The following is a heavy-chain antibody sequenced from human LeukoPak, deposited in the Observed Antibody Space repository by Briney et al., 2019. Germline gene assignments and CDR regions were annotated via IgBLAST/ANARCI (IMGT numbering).Heavy chain of an antibody. V-gene: IGHV3-48*02. CDR3: ARESYWGSSLKGFDS. D-gene: IGHD7-27*01. CDR2: IDKTSTNI. CDR1: GFSFTSYS. J-gene: IGHJ4*02. Sequence: GGSLSLSCTASGFSFTSYSLNWVRQAPGRGLEWVSYIDKTSTNIYYADSVKGRFTISRDNARNSLYLQMNSLRDEDTAMYHCARESYWGSSLKGFDSWGQGTLVTVSS.